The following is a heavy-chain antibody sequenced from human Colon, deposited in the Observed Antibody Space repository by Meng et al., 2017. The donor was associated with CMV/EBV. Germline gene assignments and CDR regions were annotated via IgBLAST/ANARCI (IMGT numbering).Heavy chain of an antibody. CDR1: GFSFSTYT. J-gene: IGHJ5*02. V-gene: IGHV3-21*06. Sequence: GESLKISCVTSGFSFSTYTMNWVRQAPGKGLEWVSSISPSGNYIHYADSLKGRFTISRDNTKNSLFLQMNSLRADDTADYYCARDFKSGRPWGQGTLVTVSS. CDR2: ISPSGNYI. CDR3: ARDFKSGRP.